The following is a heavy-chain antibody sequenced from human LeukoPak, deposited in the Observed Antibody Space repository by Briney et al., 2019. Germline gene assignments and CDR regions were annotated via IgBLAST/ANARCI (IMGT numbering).Heavy chain of an antibody. V-gene: IGHV4-39*07. J-gene: IGHJ3*02. D-gene: IGHD3-22*01. Sequence: SETLSLTCTVSGGSISSSSYYWGWIRQPPGKGLEWIGSIYYSGSTYYNPSLKSRVTISVDTSKNQFSPKLSSVTAADTAVYYCASPYDSSGYYYGDDAFDIWGQGTMVTVSS. CDR2: IYYSGST. CDR3: ASPYDSSGYYYGDDAFDI. CDR1: GGSISSSSYY.